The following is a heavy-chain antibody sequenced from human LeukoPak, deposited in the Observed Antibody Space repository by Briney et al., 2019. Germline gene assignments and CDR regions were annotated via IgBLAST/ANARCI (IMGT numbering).Heavy chain of an antibody. CDR2: ISGSGGST. V-gene: IGHV3-23*01. D-gene: IGHD3-10*01. CDR3: ASNSMVRGKGTDY. Sequence: PGGSLRLSCAASGFTFSSYAMSWVRQAPGKGLEWVSAISGSGGSTYYADSVKGRFTISRDNAKNSLYLQMNSLRAEDTAVYYCASNSMVRGKGTDYWGQGTLVTVSS. CDR1: GFTFSSYA. J-gene: IGHJ4*02.